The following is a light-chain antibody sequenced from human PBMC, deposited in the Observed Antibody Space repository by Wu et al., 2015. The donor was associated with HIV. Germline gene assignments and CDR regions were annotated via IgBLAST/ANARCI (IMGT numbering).Light chain of an antibody. J-gene: IGKJ1*01. CDR3: QHYYSIPWT. CDR2: TAS. V-gene: IGKV1-NL1*01. CDR1: QGISNS. Sequence: DIQMTQSPSSLSASVGDRVTITCRASQGISNSLAWYQQKPGQVPKLLLHTASRLETGVPSRFSGSRSGTDYTLTINSLQPGDFATYYCQHYYSIPWTFGQGTKVEI.